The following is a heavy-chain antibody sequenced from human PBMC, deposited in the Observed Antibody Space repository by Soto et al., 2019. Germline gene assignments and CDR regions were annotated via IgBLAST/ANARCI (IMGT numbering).Heavy chain of an antibody. V-gene: IGHV4-38-2*02. J-gene: IGHJ4*02. D-gene: IGHD3-9*01. CDR3: VREGAAIRSFGPVDY. CDR2: IYHSGST. Sequence: PSETLSLTCAVSGYSISSGYYWGWIRQPPGKGLEWIGSIYHSGSTYYNPSLKSRVTISVDTSKNQFSLKLSSVTAADTAVYYCVREGAAIRSFGPVDYWGQGTLLTVFS. CDR1: GYSISSGYY.